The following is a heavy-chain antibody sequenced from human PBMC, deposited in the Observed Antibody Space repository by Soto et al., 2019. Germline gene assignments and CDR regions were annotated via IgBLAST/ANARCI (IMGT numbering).Heavy chain of an antibody. Sequence: EVQLVESGGGLVQPGGSLRLSCAASGFTFSSYWMHWVRQAPGKGLVWVSRINTDGSSTSYADSVKGRFTISRDNAENTLYRQMNSLTAEDTAVYYCARGETRHSSLSVYWGRGTLVTVAS. CDR1: GFTFSSYW. V-gene: IGHV3-74*01. J-gene: IGHJ4*02. CDR2: INTDGSST. CDR3: ARGETRHSSLSVY. D-gene: IGHD3-22*01.